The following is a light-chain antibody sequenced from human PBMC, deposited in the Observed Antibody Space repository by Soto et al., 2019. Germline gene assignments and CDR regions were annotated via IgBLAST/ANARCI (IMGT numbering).Light chain of an antibody. CDR3: HQYGSSPAT. CDR2: GAS. CDR1: QSVSSSY. V-gene: IGKV3-20*01. J-gene: IGKJ1*01. Sequence: EIVLTQSPGTLSLSPGERATLSCRASQSVSSSYLAWYQQKPGQAPRLLIYGASSRATDIPDRYSGSGSGTDFTLTISRLKPEDFAVYYCHQYGSSPATFGQGTKVDI.